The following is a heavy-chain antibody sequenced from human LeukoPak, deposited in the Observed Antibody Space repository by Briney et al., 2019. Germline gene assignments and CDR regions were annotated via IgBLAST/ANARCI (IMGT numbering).Heavy chain of an antibody. D-gene: IGHD4-17*01. CDR3: AKERSYGDYEPLQH. CDR1: GFTFSSYA. V-gene: IGHV3-23*01. J-gene: IGHJ1*01. CDR2: ISGSGGST. Sequence: GGSLRLSCAASGFTFSSYAMSWVRQAPGKGLEWVSAISGSGGSTYYADSVKGRFTISRDNSKDTLYLQMNSLRAEDTAVYYCAKERSYGDYEPLQHWGQGTLVTVSS.